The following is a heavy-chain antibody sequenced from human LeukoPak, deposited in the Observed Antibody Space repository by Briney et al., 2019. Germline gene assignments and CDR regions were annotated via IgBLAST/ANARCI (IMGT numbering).Heavy chain of an antibody. CDR1: GYTFTIYY. D-gene: IGHD6-13*01. J-gene: IGHJ4*02. CDR3: ARSEFSNTWLDY. CDR2: INPSGGST. V-gene: IGHV1-46*01. Sequence: GASVTVSFKASGYTFTIYYMHWVRQAPGQGLEWMEIINPSGGSTSYSKKFQGRVTMTRDTSITTAHMEVNSLRSDDTAVYYCARSEFSNTWLDYWGQGTLVTVSS.